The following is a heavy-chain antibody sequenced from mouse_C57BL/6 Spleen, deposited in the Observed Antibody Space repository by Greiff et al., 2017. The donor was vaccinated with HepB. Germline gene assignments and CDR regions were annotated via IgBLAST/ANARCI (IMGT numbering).Heavy chain of an antibody. Sequence: QVQLKQPGAELVKPGASVKMSCKASGYTFTSYWITWVKQRPGQGLEWIGDIYPGSGSTNYNEKFKSKATLTVDTSSSTAYMQLSSLTSEDSAVYYCARWGSYDFQYYYAMDYWGQGTSVTVSS. CDR1: GYTFTSYW. CDR2: IYPGSGST. V-gene: IGHV1-55*01. D-gene: IGHD2-4*01. CDR3: ARWGSYDFQYYYAMDY. J-gene: IGHJ4*01.